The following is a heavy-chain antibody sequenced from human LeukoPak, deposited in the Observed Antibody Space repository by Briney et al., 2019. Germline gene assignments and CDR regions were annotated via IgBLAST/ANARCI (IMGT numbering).Heavy chain of an antibody. Sequence: SQTLSLTCTVSGGSISSGGYYWSWIRQPPGKGLEWIGEINHSGSTNYNPSLKSRVTISVDTSKNQFSLKLSSVTAADTAVYYCARPWNYVSFGPEYYYYYGMDVWGQGTTVTVSS. CDR3: ARPWNYVSFGPEYYYYYGMDV. CDR2: INHSGST. J-gene: IGHJ6*02. CDR1: GGSISSGGYY. V-gene: IGHV4-30-2*01. D-gene: IGHD1-7*01.